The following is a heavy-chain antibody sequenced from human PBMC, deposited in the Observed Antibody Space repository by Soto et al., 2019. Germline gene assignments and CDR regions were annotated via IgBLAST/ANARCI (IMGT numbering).Heavy chain of an antibody. CDR2: IYYSGST. Sequence: QVQLQESGPGLVKPSETLSLTCTVSGGSISSYYWSWIRQPPGKGLEWIGYIYYSGSTNYNPSLKSRVTLTVKTTNNTFTRKLSSVPAAATAVYYCARHHYDMLTGYPDAFDIWGPETMVTVSS. V-gene: IGHV4-59*08. J-gene: IGHJ3*02. CDR1: GGSISSYY. D-gene: IGHD3-9*01. CDR3: ARHHYDMLTGYPDAFDI.